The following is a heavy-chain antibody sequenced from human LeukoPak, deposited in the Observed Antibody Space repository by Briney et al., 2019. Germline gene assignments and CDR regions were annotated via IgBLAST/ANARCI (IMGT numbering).Heavy chain of an antibody. CDR1: SGSISSGGYY. CDR2: IYYRGST. CDR3: ARDYGSGRGDAFDI. J-gene: IGHJ3*02. Sequence: PSQTLSLTCTVSSGSISSGGYYWSWIRQHPGKGLEWIGYIYYRGSTYYNPSLKSRVTISVDTSKNQFSLKLSSVTAADTAVYYCARDYGSGRGDAFDIWGQGTMVTVSS. V-gene: IGHV4-31*03. D-gene: IGHD3-10*01.